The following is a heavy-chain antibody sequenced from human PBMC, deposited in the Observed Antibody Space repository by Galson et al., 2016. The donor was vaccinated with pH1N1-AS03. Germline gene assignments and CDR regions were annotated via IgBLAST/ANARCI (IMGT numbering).Heavy chain of an antibody. V-gene: IGHV3-7*01. D-gene: IGHD3-10*01. J-gene: IGHJ3*01. CDR1: GFTFTNYW. CDR3: ARFAWATSGDDAFDV. Sequence: SLRLSCAASGFTFTNYWMSWVRQAPGKGPEWVANINQDGAKHYYVDSVRGRFTISRDNAKNSLYLQMDSLRLEDTASYYCARFAWATSGDDAFDVWGQGTLVTVSS. CDR2: INQDGAKH.